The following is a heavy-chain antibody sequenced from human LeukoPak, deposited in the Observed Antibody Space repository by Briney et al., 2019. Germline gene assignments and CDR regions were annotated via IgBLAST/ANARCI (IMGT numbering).Heavy chain of an antibody. J-gene: IGHJ6*03. V-gene: IGHV3-21*01. CDR1: GFTFSAYS. Sequence: GGSLRLSCATSGFTFSAYSMNWVRHAPGKGLEWVSSISSSSSYIYYTDSVKGRFTISRDNAKNSLYLQMNSLRAEDTAVYYCARHNGPSSLYYYCMDVWGKGTTVTISS. CDR2: ISSSSSYI. D-gene: IGHD2-8*01. CDR3: ARHNGPSSLYYYCMDV.